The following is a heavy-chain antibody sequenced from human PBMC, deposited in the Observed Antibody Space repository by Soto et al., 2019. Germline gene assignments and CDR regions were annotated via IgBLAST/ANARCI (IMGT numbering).Heavy chain of an antibody. CDR2: IYYSGIT. Sequence: SETLYLTCTVSGVSISNSSYYWGWIRRPPGKGLEWIGTIYYSGITYYNPSLKSRVTISVDTSKNQFSLKLTSVTAADTAVYYCASHGSTRGQATLVTVS. CDR1: GVSISNSSYY. J-gene: IGHJ4*02. CDR3: ASHGST. V-gene: IGHV4-39*01.